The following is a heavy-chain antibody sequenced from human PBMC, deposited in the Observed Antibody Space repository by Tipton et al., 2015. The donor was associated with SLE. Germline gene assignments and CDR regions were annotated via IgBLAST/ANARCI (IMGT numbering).Heavy chain of an antibody. CDR1: GFTFGSYG. CDR2: SSHSSSTI. CDR3: VGGNFNYEDAVDV. D-gene: IGHD1-7*01. V-gene: IGHV3-48*04. Sequence: SLRLSCAASGFTFGSYGMNWVRLTPGKGLEWVSYSSHSSSTIYYADSVKGRFTISRDNAKKSLSLQMNSLRAEDTAVYYCVGGNFNYEDAVDVWGRGTMVTVSS. J-gene: IGHJ3*01.